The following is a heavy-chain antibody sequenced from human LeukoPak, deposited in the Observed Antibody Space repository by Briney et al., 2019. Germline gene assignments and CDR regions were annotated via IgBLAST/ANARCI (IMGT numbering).Heavy chain of an antibody. CDR3: AKDGGDYDSSGYDDY. Sequence: GGSLRLSCAASGFTFSSYGMHWVRQAAGKGLEWVAFIRYDGSNKYYADSVKGRFTISRDNSKNTLYLQMNSLRAEDTAVYYCAKDGGDYDSSGYDDYWGQGTLVTVSS. CDR1: GFTFSSYG. V-gene: IGHV3-30*02. D-gene: IGHD3-22*01. CDR2: IRYDGSNK. J-gene: IGHJ4*02.